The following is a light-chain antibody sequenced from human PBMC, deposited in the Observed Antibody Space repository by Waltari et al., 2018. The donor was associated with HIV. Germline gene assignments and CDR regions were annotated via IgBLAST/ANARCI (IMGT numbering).Light chain of an antibody. J-gene: IGKJ1*01. Sequence: EIVLTQSPDFQSVSPQDKRTISCRASQNIGSQLHWYQQKSDQSPRLLFKYASQSFSGVPSRFRGSGSGTDFTLTIDRLEVEDVATYYCHQSKASPWTFGQGTKVEL. CDR3: HQSKASPWT. V-gene: IGKV6-21*01. CDR2: YAS. CDR1: QNIGSQ.